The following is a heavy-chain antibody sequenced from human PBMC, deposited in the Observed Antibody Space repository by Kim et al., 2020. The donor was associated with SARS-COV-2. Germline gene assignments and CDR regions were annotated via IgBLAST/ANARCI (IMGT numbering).Heavy chain of an antibody. Sequence: GGSLRLSCAASGFTFSSYAMSWVRQAPGKGLEWVSAISGSGGSTYYADSVKGRFTISRDNSKNTLYLQMNSLRAEDTAVYYCAKELDVVVPAAIDYGMDVWGQGTTVTVSS. CDR2: ISGSGGST. CDR1: GFTFSSYA. CDR3: AKELDVVVPAAIDYGMDV. D-gene: IGHD2-2*02. J-gene: IGHJ6*02. V-gene: IGHV3-23*01.